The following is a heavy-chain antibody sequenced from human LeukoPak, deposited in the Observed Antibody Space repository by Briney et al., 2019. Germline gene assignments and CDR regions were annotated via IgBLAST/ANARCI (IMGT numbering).Heavy chain of an antibody. D-gene: IGHD2-21*02. V-gene: IGHV3-11*01. CDR2: ISSSGSTI. J-gene: IGHJ6*03. Sequence: GGSLRLSCAASGFTFSDYYMSWIRQAPGKGLEWVSYISSSGSTIYYADSVKGRFTISRDNAKNSLYLQMNSLRAEYTAVYYCARDFAAYCGGDCRAYYMDVWGKGTTVTVSS. CDR3: ARDFAAYCGGDCRAYYMDV. CDR1: GFTFSDYY.